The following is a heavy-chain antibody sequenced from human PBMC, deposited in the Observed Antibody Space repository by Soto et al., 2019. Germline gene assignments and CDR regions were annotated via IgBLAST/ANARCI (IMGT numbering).Heavy chain of an antibody. J-gene: IGHJ6*02. V-gene: IGHV4-38-2*01. CDR3: VRKGVGMAAVTVGHYYYYAMDV. CDR1: GYSISSGYY. Sequence: SETLSLTCAVSGYSISSGYYWGWIRQPPGKELEWIGSLYHSGSTYYNPSLKSRVTISVDTSKNQFSLRLTSVTAADTAVYYCVRKGVGMAAVTVGHYYYYAMDVWGQGTTVTVSS. CDR2: LYHSGST. D-gene: IGHD2-21*01.